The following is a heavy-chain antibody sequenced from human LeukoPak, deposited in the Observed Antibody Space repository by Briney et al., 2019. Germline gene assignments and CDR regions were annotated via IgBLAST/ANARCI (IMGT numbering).Heavy chain of an antibody. CDR3: ARQGGSSWYYFDY. V-gene: IGHV1-2*06. J-gene: IGHJ4*02. CDR2: INPNSGGT. D-gene: IGHD6-13*01. Sequence: ASVKVSCKASGYTFTGYYMHWVRQAPGQGLEWMGRINPNSGGTNFAQNFQGRVTMTRDTSISTAYMELSRLRSADTAVYYCARQGGSSWYYFDYWGQGTLVTVSS. CDR1: GYTFTGYY.